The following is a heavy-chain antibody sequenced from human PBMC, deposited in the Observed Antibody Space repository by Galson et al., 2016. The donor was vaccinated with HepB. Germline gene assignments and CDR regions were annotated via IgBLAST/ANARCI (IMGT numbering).Heavy chain of an antibody. V-gene: IGHV6-1*01. J-gene: IGHJ4*02. CDR3: TRSSPFNTGTFDF. D-gene: IGHD1-26*01. CDR2: TYYKSNWYY. CDR1: GDSVSSNSAN. Sequence: CAISGDSVSSNSANWHWIRQSPSRGLEWLGRTYYKSNWYYDYAVSVKSRITINPDTSKNQFSLQLNSVTPEDTAVYYCTRSSPFNTGTFDFWGQGTLVTASS.